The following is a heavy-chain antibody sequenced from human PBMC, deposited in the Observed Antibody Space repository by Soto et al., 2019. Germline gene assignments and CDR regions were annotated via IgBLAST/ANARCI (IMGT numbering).Heavy chain of an antibody. Sequence: KVSCKPSVVAFSIYASSCVRQAPGQGLEWMGGIIPIFGTANYAQKFQGRGTITADESTSTAYMELSSLRSEDTAVYYCAREGQQQLVPPYYYYYGMDVWGQGTTVTVSS. CDR2: IIPIFGTA. CDR1: VVAFSIYA. CDR3: AREGQQQLVPPYYYYYGMDV. D-gene: IGHD6-13*01. V-gene: IGHV1-69*01. J-gene: IGHJ6*02.